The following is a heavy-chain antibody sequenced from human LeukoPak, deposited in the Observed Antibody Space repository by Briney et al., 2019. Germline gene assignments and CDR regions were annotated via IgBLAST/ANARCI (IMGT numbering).Heavy chain of an antibody. D-gene: IGHD2-21*02. J-gene: IGHJ4*02. CDR1: GFTFSSYA. CDR3: ATHMAVTGTFFDY. V-gene: IGHV3-23*01. CDR2: ISGSGGST. Sequence: GGSLRLSCAASGFTFSSYAMSWVRQAPGKGLEWVSAISGSGGSTYYADSVKGRFTISRDSSKTTLYLQINSLRAEDTAVYYCATHMAVTGTFFDYWGQGTLVSVSS.